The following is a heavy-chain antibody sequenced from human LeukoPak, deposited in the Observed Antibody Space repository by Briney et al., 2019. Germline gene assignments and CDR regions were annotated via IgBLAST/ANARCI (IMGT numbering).Heavy chain of an antibody. V-gene: IGHV3-64D*06. CDR1: GFTFSSYS. CDR2: ISYTGGTT. CDR3: AKGAVAGDY. D-gene: IGHD6-19*01. J-gene: IGHJ4*02. Sequence: GGSLRLSCSASGFTFSSYSMHWVRQAPGKGLEYVSAISYTGGTTYYADSVKGRFTISRDDSKNTLYLQMSSLRAEDTAVYYCAKGAVAGDYWGQGTLVSVSS.